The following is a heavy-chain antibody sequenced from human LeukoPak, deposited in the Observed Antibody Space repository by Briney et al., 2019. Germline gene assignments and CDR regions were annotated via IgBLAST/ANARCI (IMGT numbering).Heavy chain of an antibody. J-gene: IGHJ1*01. CDR1: EFSVGSNY. Sequence: GGSLRLSCAASEFSVGSNYMTWVRQAPGKGLEWVSLIYSGGSTYYADSVKGRFTISRDNSKNTLYLQMNSLRAEDTAVYFCAKVGATAGTLRIEYFQHWGQGTLVTVSS. CDR3: AKVGATAGTLRIEYFQH. D-gene: IGHD6-13*01. CDR2: IYSGGST. V-gene: IGHV3-53*01.